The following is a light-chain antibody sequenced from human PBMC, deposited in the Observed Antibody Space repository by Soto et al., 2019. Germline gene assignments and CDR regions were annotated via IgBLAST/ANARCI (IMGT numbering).Light chain of an antibody. CDR1: SSNIGAGYD. CDR3: QSYDSSLSGSVV. V-gene: IGLV1-40*01. CDR2: GNN. J-gene: IGLJ2*01. Sequence: QSVLTQPPSVSGAPGQRVTISCTGSSSNIGAGYDVHWYQQLPGTAPKVLISGNNNRPSGVPDRFSGSKSGTSASLAITGLQAEDEADYYCQSYDSSLSGSVVFGGGTQLTVL.